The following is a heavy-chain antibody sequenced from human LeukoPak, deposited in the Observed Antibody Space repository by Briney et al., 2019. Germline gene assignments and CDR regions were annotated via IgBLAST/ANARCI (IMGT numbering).Heavy chain of an antibody. CDR3: ARGRVYSNYLFDY. CDR2: INPNSGGT. CDR1: GYTFTGYY. D-gene: IGHD4-11*01. V-gene: IGHV1-2*06. Sequence: GASVKVSCKASGYTFTGYYMHWVRQAPGQGLEWMGRINPNSGGTNYAQKFQGRVTMTRDTSISTAYMELSRLRSDDTAVYYCARGRVYSNYLFDYWGQGTLVTVSS. J-gene: IGHJ4*02.